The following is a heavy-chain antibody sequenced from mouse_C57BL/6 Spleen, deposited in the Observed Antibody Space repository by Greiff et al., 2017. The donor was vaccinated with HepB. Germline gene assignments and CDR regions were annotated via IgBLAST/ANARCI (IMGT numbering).Heavy chain of an antibody. D-gene: IGHD1-1*01. Sequence: VQLQQSGPELVKPGASVKISCKASGYSFTDYNMNWVKQSNGKSLEWIGVINPNYGTTSYNQKFKGKATLTVDQSSSKAYMQLNSLTSEDSAVYYCSRDLSLFITTVPFAYWGQGTLVTVSA. V-gene: IGHV1-39*01. J-gene: IGHJ3*01. CDR2: INPNYGTT. CDR1: GYSFTDYN. CDR3: SRDLSLFITTVPFAY.